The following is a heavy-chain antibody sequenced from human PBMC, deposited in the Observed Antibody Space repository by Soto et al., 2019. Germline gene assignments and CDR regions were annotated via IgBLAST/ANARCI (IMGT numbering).Heavy chain of an antibody. V-gene: IGHV4-4*07. CDR2: VYATGTT. CDR3: FRDGSKTLRDWFDP. CDR1: GGSISKFY. J-gene: IGHJ5*02. Sequence: QVQLQESGPGVVKPSETLSLSCTVSGGSISKFYWSWIRKTAAKGLEWMGRVYATGTTDYNPSLRSPVSMSVDISKKTFSLRLTSVTADDTGVYYCFRDGSKTLRDWFDPWGQGKSVTVSS.